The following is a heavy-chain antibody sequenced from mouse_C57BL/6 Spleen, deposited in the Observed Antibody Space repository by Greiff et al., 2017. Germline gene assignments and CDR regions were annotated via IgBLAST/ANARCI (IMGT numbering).Heavy chain of an antibody. CDR1: GYTFTDYE. D-gene: IGHD2-4*01. Sequence: QVHVKQSGAELVRPGASVTLSCKASGYTFTDYEMHWVKQTPVHGLEWIGAIDPETGGTAYNQKFKGKAILTADKSSSTAYMELRSLTSEDSAVYYCTRSPFYYDYDGFDYWGQGTTLTVSS. J-gene: IGHJ2*01. CDR3: TRSPFYYDYDGFDY. V-gene: IGHV1-15*01. CDR2: IDPETGGT.